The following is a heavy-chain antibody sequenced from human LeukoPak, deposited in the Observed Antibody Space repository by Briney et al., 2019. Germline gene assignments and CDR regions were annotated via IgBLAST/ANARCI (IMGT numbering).Heavy chain of an antibody. D-gene: IGHD5-24*01. CDR1: GYTFTSHW. Sequence: NRGESLKISCKGSGYTFTSHWIAWVRQMPRKGLEWMGIIYPGDSDIRYSPSFQGQVTISADKSISTAYLQWSSLKASDTAMYYCARPPSRDGYNLGYWGQGTLVTVSS. J-gene: IGHJ4*02. V-gene: IGHV5-51*01. CDR3: ARPPSRDGYNLGY. CDR2: IYPGDSDI.